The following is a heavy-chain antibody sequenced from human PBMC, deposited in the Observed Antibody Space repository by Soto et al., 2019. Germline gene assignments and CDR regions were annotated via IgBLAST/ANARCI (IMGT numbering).Heavy chain of an antibody. Sequence: PGGSLRLSCSASGFTFSSYAMHWVRQAPGKGLEYVSAISSNGGSTYYADSVKGRFTISRDNSKNTLYLQMSNLRAEDTAVYYCVKDRCSSTSCPSGFDYWGQGTLVTVSS. CDR2: ISSNGGST. J-gene: IGHJ4*02. D-gene: IGHD2-2*01. V-gene: IGHV3-64D*06. CDR3: VKDRCSSTSCPSGFDY. CDR1: GFTFSSYA.